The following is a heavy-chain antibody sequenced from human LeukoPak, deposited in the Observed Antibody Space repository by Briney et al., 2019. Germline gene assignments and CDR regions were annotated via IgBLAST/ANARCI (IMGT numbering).Heavy chain of an antibody. CDR3: AKGRSSGPGNYFDF. Sequence: PGGSLRLSCAASGFTFSSYAMSWVRQAPGKGLEWVSAVSGSGGTTYYADSVRGRFTISRDTPKNTLSLQMNSLRAEDTAVYYCAKGRSSGPGNYFDFWGQGTLVTVSS. CDR2: VSGSGGTT. CDR1: GFTFSSYA. J-gene: IGHJ4*02. D-gene: IGHD6-19*01. V-gene: IGHV3-23*01.